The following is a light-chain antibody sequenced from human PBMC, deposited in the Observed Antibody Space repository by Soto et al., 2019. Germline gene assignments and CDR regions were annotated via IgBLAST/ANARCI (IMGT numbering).Light chain of an antibody. CDR2: DAS. CDR3: QQRNNWPWT. V-gene: IGKV3-11*01. CDR1: QSVSSN. J-gene: IGKJ1*01. Sequence: EMVMTQSPATLSVSPGERATLSCRASQSVSSNLAWYQQKPGQAPRLLIYDASTRAAGIPARFSGSGSGTDFTLTISSLAPEDFAVYYCQQRNNWPWTFGQGSKADIK.